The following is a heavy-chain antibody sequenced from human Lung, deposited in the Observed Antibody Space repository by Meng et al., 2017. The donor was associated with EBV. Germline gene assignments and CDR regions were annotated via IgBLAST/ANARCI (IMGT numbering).Heavy chain of an antibody. D-gene: IGHD4-23*01. CDR1: GGSVSSGGYY. Sequence: QVQLEESGPGLGRPSETLSLTCSVSGGSVSSGGYYWTWIRQPPGEGLEWIGHIYRGGKTNSHPSLQSRVTISVDTSRNQVSLDLVSVTAADTAVYYCARAGGGRPLEYWGQGTLVTVSS. V-gene: IGHV4-61*08. J-gene: IGHJ4*02. CDR3: ARAGGGRPLEY. CDR2: IYRGGKT.